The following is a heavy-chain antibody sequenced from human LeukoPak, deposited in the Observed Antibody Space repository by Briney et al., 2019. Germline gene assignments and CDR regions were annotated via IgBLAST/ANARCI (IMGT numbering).Heavy chain of an antibody. J-gene: IGHJ6*03. D-gene: IGHD3-10*01. Sequence: PGGSLRLSCAASGFTFSSYGMHWVRQAPGKGLEWVAFIRYDGSNKYYADSVKGRFTISRDNSKNTLYLQMNSLRAEDTAVYYCARVVGSGSYYNVLFDYYYYMDVWGKGTTVTISS. CDR3: ARVVGSGSYYNVLFDYYYYMDV. CDR1: GFTFSSYG. CDR2: IRYDGSNK. V-gene: IGHV3-30*02.